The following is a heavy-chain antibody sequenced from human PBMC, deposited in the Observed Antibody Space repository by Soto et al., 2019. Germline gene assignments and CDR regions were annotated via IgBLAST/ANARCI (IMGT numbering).Heavy chain of an antibody. J-gene: IGHJ4*02. Sequence: QITLNESGPTVVKPTETLTLTCTFSGFSLTTSGVGVGWVRQSPGKAPEWLAFIYWYDDKRYSTSLKSRLTLTKDTSKNQVVLTMANVDPADTATYYCAHRVLRAVFGLVTTTAIYFDFWGQGTPVVVSS. V-gene: IGHV2-5*01. CDR2: IYWYDDK. CDR3: AHRVLRAVFGLVTTTAIYFDF. CDR1: GFSLTTSGVG. D-gene: IGHD3-3*01.